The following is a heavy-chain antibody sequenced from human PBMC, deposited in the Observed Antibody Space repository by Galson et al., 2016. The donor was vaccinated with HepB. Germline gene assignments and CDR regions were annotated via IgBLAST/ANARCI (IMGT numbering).Heavy chain of an antibody. J-gene: IGHJ4*02. V-gene: IGHV3-9*01. CDR2: VTWNSGST. D-gene: IGHD3-10*01. CDR1: GFAFDDYA. CDR3: AKDVDTGFRGVFDS. Sequence: SLRLSCAVSGFAFDDYAMHWVRQAPGKGLEWVSGVTWNSGSTGYAASVKGRFTISRDNAKNSLYLQMNSLRPEDTALYYCAKDVDTGFRGVFDSWGQGTLVTVSS.